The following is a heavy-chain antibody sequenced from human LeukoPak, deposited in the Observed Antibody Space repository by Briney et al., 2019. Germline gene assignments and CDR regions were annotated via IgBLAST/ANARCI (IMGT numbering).Heavy chain of an antibody. CDR2: IGNDGRNK. J-gene: IGHJ4*02. V-gene: IGHV3-30*02. D-gene: IGHD1-26*01. CDR1: GFTFSNFG. CDR3: AKARYSIWGSGSYFDY. Sequence: PGGSLRLSCAAFGFTFSNFGMHWVRQAPGKGLEWATFIGNDGRNKKYGDSVKGGFTISRDNSKNTLYLQMSSLRAEDTAVYYCAKARYSIWGSGSYFDYWGQGTLVTVSS.